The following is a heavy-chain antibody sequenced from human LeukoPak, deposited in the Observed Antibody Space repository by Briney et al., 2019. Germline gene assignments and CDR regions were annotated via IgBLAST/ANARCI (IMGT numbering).Heavy chain of an antibody. Sequence: SETLSLTCTVPGGSISSYYWSWIRQPAGKGLEWIGRIYTSGSTNYNPSLKSRVTMSVDTSKNQFSLKLSSVTAADTAVYYCARVSPYYYGSGSYYSYGMDVWGQGTTVTVSS. CDR1: GGSISSYY. CDR2: IYTSGST. CDR3: ARVSPYYYGSGSYYSYGMDV. D-gene: IGHD3-10*01. V-gene: IGHV4-4*07. J-gene: IGHJ6*02.